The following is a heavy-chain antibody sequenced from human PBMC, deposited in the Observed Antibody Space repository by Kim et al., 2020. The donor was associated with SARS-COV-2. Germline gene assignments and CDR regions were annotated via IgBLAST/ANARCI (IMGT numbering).Heavy chain of an antibody. CDR3: ARESAISGATLDY. D-gene: IGHD1-26*01. V-gene: IGHV2-70*01. Sequence: YSTALKTRHTISKDTSKNQVALTMTNMDPVDTATYYCARESAISGATLDYWGQGTLVTVSS. J-gene: IGHJ4*02.